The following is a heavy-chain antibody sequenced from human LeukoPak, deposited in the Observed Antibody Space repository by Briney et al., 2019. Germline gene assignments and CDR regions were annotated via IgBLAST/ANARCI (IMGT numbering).Heavy chain of an antibody. V-gene: IGHV3-15*01. D-gene: IGHD3-10*01. J-gene: IGHJ4*02. CDR2: IKSKTDGGTT. CDR3: TTDYGSGSYRYFNY. Sequence: GGSQRLSCAASGFTFSNAWMSWVRQTPGKGLEWVGRIKSKTDGGTTDYVAPVKGRFTISRDDSKNTLYLQMNSLKSEDTAVYYCTTDYGSGSYRYFNYWGQGTLVTVSS. CDR1: GFTFSNAW.